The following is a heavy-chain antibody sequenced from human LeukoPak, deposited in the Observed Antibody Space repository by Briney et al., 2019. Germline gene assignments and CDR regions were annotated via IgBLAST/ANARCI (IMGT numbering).Heavy chain of an antibody. V-gene: IGHV3-30*03. CDR1: GFTFSSYS. D-gene: IGHD6-25*01. Sequence: GGSLRLSCAASGFTFSSYSMNWVRQAPGKGLEWVAVISYDGSNKYYADSVKGRFTISRDNSKNTLYLQMNSLRAEDTAVYYCARDRKRLGFDPWGQGTLVTVSS. CDR3: ARDRKRLGFDP. CDR2: ISYDGSNK. J-gene: IGHJ5*02.